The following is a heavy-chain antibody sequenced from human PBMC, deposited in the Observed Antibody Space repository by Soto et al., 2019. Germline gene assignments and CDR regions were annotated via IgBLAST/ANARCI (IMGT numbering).Heavy chain of an antibody. D-gene: IGHD1-26*01. CDR2: VSAYNGVT. CDR1: GYTFTAYG. V-gene: IGHV1-18*01. J-gene: IGHJ6*03. Sequence: QVHLVQSGAEVKEPGDSVKVSCKASGYTFTAYGINWVRQAPGQGLEWMGWVSAYNGVTNYSQKLHGRVAMTTDTSTKTAYMELGSLRPDDTAVYYCARGIALGDYDYMDVWGIGTTVTVSS. CDR3: ARGIALGDYDYMDV.